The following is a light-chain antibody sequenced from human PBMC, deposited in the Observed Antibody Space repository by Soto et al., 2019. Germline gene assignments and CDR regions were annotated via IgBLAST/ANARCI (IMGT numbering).Light chain of an antibody. CDR3: QQYYSYPQT. J-gene: IGKJ1*01. CDR1: QGISSY. CDR2: GAS. Sequence: VIWMTQSPALLCSSGVDIVTISCRMSQGISSYLAWYQQKPGKAPELLIFGASTRATGFPSRFSGSGSGTDFTLTISCLQSEDFATYYCQQYYSYPQTFGQGTKVDIK. V-gene: IGKV1D-8*03.